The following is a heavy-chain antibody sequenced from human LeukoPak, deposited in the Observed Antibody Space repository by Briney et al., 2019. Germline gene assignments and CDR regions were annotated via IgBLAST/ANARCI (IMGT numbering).Heavy chain of an antibody. CDR1: GYTFTNSG. V-gene: IGHV1-69*13. CDR2: IIPIFGTA. J-gene: IGHJ4*02. D-gene: IGHD2-15*01. Sequence: SVKVSCKASGYTFTNSGISWVRQAPGQGLEWMGGIIPIFGTANYAQKFQGRVTITADESTSTAYMELSSLRSEDTAVYYCARDGSGGIPFDYWGQGTLVTVSS. CDR3: ARDGSGGIPFDY.